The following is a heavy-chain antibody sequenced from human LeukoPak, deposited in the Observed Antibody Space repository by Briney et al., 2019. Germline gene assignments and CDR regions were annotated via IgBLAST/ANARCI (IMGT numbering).Heavy chain of an antibody. Sequence: SVKVCCKASGGTFSSYAISWVRQAPGQGLEWMGGIIPIFGTANYAQKFQGRVTITADESTSTAYMELSSLRSEDTAVYYCASIGGLAARSYYYYMDVWGKGTTVTVSS. D-gene: IGHD6-6*01. CDR2: IIPIFGTA. CDR3: ASIGGLAARSYYYYMDV. J-gene: IGHJ6*03. V-gene: IGHV1-69*13. CDR1: GGTFSSYA.